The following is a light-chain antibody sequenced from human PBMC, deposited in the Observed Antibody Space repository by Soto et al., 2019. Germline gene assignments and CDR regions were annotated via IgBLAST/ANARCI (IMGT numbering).Light chain of an antibody. CDR2: GAS. J-gene: IGKJ2*01. CDR3: HQYVRSQFT. Sequence: DIVLTQSPGTLSLSPGERATLSCRASQNVPANFLAWYQRKPGQAPRLLIYGASNRAADIPARFNGTGSGTDFTLYINTLEPEDFGRYFCHQYVRSQFTFGQGTKLDIK. CDR1: QNVPANF. V-gene: IGKV3-20*01.